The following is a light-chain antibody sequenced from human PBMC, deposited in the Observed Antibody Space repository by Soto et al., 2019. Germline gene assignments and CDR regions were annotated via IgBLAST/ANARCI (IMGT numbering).Light chain of an antibody. V-gene: IGLV1-44*01. J-gene: IGLJ1*01. CDR3: AAWDDSLNGFYV. CDR2: SNN. Sequence: QSVLTQPPSASGTPGQRVTISCSGSSSNIGSNTVNWYQQLPGTAPKLLIYSNNQRPSGVPDRFSGSKSGTSASLAISGLQSEDEADYYCAAWDDSLNGFYVFGTGTQLPS. CDR1: SSNIGSNT.